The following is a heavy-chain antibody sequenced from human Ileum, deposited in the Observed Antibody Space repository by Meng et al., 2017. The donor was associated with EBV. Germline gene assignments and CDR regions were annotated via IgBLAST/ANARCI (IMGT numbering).Heavy chain of an antibody. D-gene: IGHD6-13*01. J-gene: IGHJ1*01. Sequence: QLKPSGPGRVKPSQSLSLCCAISWDSVSRNSAAWHGIRQSPSRWLEWLGRTYYRAKWYYDYAVSVKSRMTITPDTSKNQFSLQLNSVTPEDTAVYYCARGAYTSTWFWGQGTLVTVSS. CDR2: TYYRAKWYY. V-gene: IGHV6-1*01. CDR1: WDSVSRNSAA. CDR3: ARGAYTSTWF.